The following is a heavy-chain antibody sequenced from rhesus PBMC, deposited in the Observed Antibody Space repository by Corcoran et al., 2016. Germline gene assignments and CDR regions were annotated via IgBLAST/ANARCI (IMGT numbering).Heavy chain of an antibody. V-gene: IGHV4-173*01. CDR1: GGSISSNY. CDR2: ISGSGGST. CDR3: ARGPVDY. Sequence: QLQLQESGPGLVKPSETLSRTCAVSGGSISSNYWNWIRQSPGKGLEWIGRISGSGGSTDDNPSLKRRGTISTDTSQNQLSLKLSSVTAADTAVCYCARGPVDYWGQGVLVTVSS. J-gene: IGHJ4*01.